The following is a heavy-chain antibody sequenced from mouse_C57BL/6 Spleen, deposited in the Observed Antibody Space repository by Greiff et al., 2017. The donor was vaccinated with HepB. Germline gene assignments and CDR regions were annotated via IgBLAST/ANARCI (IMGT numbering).Heavy chain of an antibody. Sequence: EVKLMESGGGLVKPGGSLKLSCAASGFTFSDYGMHWVRQAPEKGLEWVTYISSGSSTIYYADTVKGRFTISRDNAKNTLFLQMTSLRSEDTAMYYCARGGNYVAMDYWGQGTSVTVSS. CDR3: ARGGNYVAMDY. CDR1: GFTFSDYG. CDR2: ISSGSSTI. J-gene: IGHJ4*01. V-gene: IGHV5-17*01. D-gene: IGHD2-1*01.